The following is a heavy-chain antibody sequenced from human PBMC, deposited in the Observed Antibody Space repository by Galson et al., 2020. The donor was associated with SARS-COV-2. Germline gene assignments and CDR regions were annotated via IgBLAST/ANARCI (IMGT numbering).Heavy chain of an antibody. D-gene: IGHD2-8*01. CDR2: VYYTGTT. Sequence: SETLSLTCTVSGGSISSYYWTWMRQPPGKGMEWIGYVYYTGTTNYNPSLRSRVTMSVETSKNQFSLKLSSVTDADTAVYFCARSRYCSNGGCLNWLDPWGQGTLFTVSS. CDR3: ARSRYCSNGGCLNWLDP. J-gene: IGHJ5*02. V-gene: IGHV4-59*08. CDR1: GGSISSYY.